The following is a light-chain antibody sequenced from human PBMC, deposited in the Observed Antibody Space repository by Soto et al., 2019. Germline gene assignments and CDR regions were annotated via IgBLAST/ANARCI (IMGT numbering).Light chain of an antibody. Sequence: DVVMTQSPLSLSVTLGQPASISCKSSQSLLYSDGDTYLNWYHQRPGQSPRRLIYKVSTRDSGVPDRFSGSGSGTDLTLKISRVEAEDVGVYYCMQGTHWPWTFGQGTKVEI. J-gene: IGKJ1*01. CDR2: KVS. CDR1: QSLLYSDGDTY. V-gene: IGKV2-30*01. CDR3: MQGTHWPWT.